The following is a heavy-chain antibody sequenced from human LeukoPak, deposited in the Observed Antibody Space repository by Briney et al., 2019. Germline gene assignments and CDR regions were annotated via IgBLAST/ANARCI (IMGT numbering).Heavy chain of an antibody. Sequence: KPSETLSLTCAVYGGSFSGYYWSWIRQPPGKGLEWIGEINHSGSTNYNPSLKSRVTISVDTSKNQFSLKLSSVTAADTAVYYCARGSDGSGGRGWFDPWGQGTLVTASS. V-gene: IGHV4-34*01. CDR2: INHSGST. CDR3: ARGSDGSGGRGWFDP. J-gene: IGHJ5*02. CDR1: GGSFSGYY. D-gene: IGHD3-10*01.